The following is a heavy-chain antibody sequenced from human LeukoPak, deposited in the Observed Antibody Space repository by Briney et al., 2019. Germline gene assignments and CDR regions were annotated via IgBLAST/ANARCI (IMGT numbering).Heavy chain of an antibody. D-gene: IGHD4-17*01. Sequence: SETLSLTCAVYGGSFSGYYWGWIRQPPGKGLEWIGEINHSGSTNYNPSLKSRVTISVDTSKNQFSLKLSSVTAADTAVYYCASRGDYGSWYYFDYWGQGTLVTVSS. CDR2: INHSGST. CDR1: GGSFSGYY. CDR3: ASRGDYGSWYYFDY. J-gene: IGHJ4*02. V-gene: IGHV4-34*01.